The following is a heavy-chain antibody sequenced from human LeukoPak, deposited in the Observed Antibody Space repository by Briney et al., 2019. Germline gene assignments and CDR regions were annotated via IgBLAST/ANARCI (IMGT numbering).Heavy chain of an antibody. CDR2: INSDGSST. V-gene: IGHV3-74*01. CDR1: GFTFSSYW. Sequence: GGSLRLSCAASGFTFSSYWMHWVRQAPGKGLVWVSRINSDGSSTSYADSVKGRFTISRDNAKKTLYLQMNSLRAEDTAVYYCAKAAYSSSSAFYYFDYWGQGTLVTVSS. CDR3: AKAAYSSSSAFYYFDY. D-gene: IGHD6-6*01. J-gene: IGHJ4*02.